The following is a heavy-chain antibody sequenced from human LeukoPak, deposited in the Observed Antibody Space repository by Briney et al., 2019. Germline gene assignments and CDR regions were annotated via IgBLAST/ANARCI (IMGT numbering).Heavy chain of an antibody. Sequence: PSETLSLTCAVSGGSISSSNWWSWVRQPPGKGLEWIGNIHHSGSTYYNPSLKSRVTISVDTSKNQLSLKLSSVTAADTAVYYCARVAAGIGFFQHWGQGTLVTVSS. J-gene: IGHJ1*01. V-gene: IGHV4-4*02. D-gene: IGHD6-13*01. CDR2: IHHSGST. CDR3: ARVAAGIGFFQH. CDR1: GGSISSSNW.